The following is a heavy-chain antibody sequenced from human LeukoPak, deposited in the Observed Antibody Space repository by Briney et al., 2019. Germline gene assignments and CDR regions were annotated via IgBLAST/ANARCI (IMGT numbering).Heavy chain of an antibody. CDR2: IYYSGST. CDR1: GGSISSYY. J-gene: IGHJ4*02. Sequence: SETLSRTCTVSGGSISSYYWSWIRQPPGKGLEWIGYIYYSGSTNYNPSLKSRVTISVDTSKNQFSLKLSSVTAADTAVYYCASSIAAAGMTLDFDYWGQGTLVTVSS. V-gene: IGHV4-59*01. CDR3: ASSIAAAGMTLDFDY. D-gene: IGHD6-13*01.